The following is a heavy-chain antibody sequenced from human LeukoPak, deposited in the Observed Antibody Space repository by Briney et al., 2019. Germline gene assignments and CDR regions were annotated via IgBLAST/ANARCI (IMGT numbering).Heavy chain of an antibody. J-gene: IGHJ4*02. V-gene: IGHV3-23*01. CDR3: AKYGSGSYYNGLY. CDR2: ITPSGGST. D-gene: IGHD3-10*01. CDR1: GFTFSSYA. Sequence: GGSLRLSCAASGFTFSSYAMSWVRQAPGKGLEWVSAITPSGGSTFYADSVKGRFTFSRDISKSTLYLQMNSLRDEDTALYYCAKYGSGSYYNGLYWGQGTLVTVSS.